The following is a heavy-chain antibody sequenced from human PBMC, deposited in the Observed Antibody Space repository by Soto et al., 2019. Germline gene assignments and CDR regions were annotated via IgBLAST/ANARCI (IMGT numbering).Heavy chain of an antibody. CDR1: GNSISSYF. Sequence: SETLSLTCNVSGNSISSYFRSWIRQTPGKGLEWIGFIYDSGDTKYNPSLESRATISLDTPKSQFSLKLRSVTAADTAMYYCVSSRSAIYGDAFDVWGRGSMVTVSS. CDR3: VSSRSAIYGDAFDV. J-gene: IGHJ3*01. D-gene: IGHD2-2*01. CDR2: IYDSGDT. V-gene: IGHV4-59*01.